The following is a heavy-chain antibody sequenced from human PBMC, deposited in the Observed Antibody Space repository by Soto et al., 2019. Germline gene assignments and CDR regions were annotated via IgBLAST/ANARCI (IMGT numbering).Heavy chain of an antibody. D-gene: IGHD2-8*01. CDR1: GYTFTSYY. CDR3: ARGERDIVLTRGIYPFDY. Sequence: ASVKVSCKASGYTFTSYYVHWVRQAPGQGLEWMGIINPGGGSTSYAQKFQGRVTMTRDTSTSTVYMELSSLRSEDTAVYYCARGERDIVLTRGIYPFDYWGQGTLVTVSS. V-gene: IGHV1-46*01. J-gene: IGHJ4*02. CDR2: INPGGGST.